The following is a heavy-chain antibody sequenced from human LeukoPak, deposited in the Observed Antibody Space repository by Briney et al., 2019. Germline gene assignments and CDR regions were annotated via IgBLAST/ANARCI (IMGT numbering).Heavy chain of an antibody. CDR3: ARARPNIVVVPAAIYWFDP. V-gene: IGHV1-69*05. D-gene: IGHD2-2*02. Sequence: ASVKVSCTASGGTVSSCAIIWVRQAPGQGPEGMGGSIPIFGTANYAHTFQGPITITTAESTSPAYLELTSLRSEDTAVYCRARARPNIVVVPAAIYWFDPWGPGNLVTASS. CDR2: SIPIFGTA. CDR1: GGTVSSCA. J-gene: IGHJ5*02.